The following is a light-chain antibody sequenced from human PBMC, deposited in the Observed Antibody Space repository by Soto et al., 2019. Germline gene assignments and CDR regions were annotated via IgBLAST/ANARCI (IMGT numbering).Light chain of an antibody. V-gene: IGLV2-14*01. Sequence: QSALTQPASVSGSPGQSITISCTGTRSDVGAHDYVSWYQQHPGKVPKLIIFDVSNRPSGVSNRFSGSKSGNTASLTISGLQGEDEADYYCGSYTSTRRGVFGTGTKLTVL. CDR3: GSYTSTRRGV. CDR2: DVS. CDR1: RSDVGAHDY. J-gene: IGLJ1*01.